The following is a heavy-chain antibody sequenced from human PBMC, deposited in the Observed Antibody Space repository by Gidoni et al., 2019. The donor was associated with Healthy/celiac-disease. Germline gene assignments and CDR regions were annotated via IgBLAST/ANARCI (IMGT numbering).Heavy chain of an antibody. CDR2: INAGNGNT. CDR3: ARAGLGYSGYDFRPKDYYYGMDV. V-gene: IGHV1-3*01. D-gene: IGHD5-12*01. J-gene: IGHJ6*02. CDR1: GYTFTSYA. Sequence: QVQLVQSGAEVKKPGASVKVSCKASGYTFTSYAMHWVRQAPGQRLEWMGWINAGNGNTKYSQKFQGRVTITRDTSASTAYMELSSLRSEDTAVYYCARAGLGYSGYDFRPKDYYYGMDVWGQGTTVTVSS.